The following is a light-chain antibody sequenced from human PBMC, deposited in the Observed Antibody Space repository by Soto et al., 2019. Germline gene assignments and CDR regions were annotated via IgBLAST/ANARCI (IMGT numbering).Light chain of an antibody. CDR2: DVS. Sequence: QSALTQPRSVFGSPGQSVTISCTGTSSDVGGYNYVSWYQQHPGKAPKLMIYDVSKRPSGVPDRFSGSKSGNTASLTISGLQAEDEADYYCCSYAGSYTFGEVVFGGGTKLTVL. CDR3: CSYAGSYTFGEVV. J-gene: IGLJ2*01. V-gene: IGLV2-11*01. CDR1: SSDVGGYNY.